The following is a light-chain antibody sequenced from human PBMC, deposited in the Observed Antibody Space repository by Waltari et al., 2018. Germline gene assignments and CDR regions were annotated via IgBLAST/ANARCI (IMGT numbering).Light chain of an antibody. CDR3: YSSDSTGLRV. Sequence: SYELPQPPSVSVSPGPTARITCSGHELPSKYAYWFQQQSGQAPRPVRYEDTKRPSGIPERFSGSSSGTVATLTISGAQVDDEADYYCYSSDSTGLRVFGGGTTVVVL. V-gene: IGLV3-10*01. J-gene: IGLJ1*01. CDR1: ELPSKY. CDR2: EDT.